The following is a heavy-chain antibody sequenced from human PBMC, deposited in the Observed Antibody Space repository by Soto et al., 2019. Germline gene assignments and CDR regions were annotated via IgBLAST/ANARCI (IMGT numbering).Heavy chain of an antibody. D-gene: IGHD3-3*01. V-gene: IGHV3-48*01. CDR2: ISDSSSSTV. Sequence: GGSLRLSCAASGFPFSAYIMNWVRQAPGKGLEWVSYISDSSSSTVYYADSVKGRFTISRDNAKNSLFLQMNSLRAEDTAVYYCARDWDYDFWGQGNLVTVSS. CDR1: GFPFSAYI. CDR3: ARDWDYDF. J-gene: IGHJ4*02.